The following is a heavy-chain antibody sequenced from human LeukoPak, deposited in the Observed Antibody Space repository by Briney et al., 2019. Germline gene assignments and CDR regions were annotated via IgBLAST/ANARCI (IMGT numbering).Heavy chain of an antibody. D-gene: IGHD3-22*01. CDR2: INTNSGGT. V-gene: IGHV1-2*06. J-gene: IGHJ4*02. CDR1: GYTFTGYY. Sequence: ASVKVSCKASGYTFTGYYMHWVRQAPGQGLEWMGRINTNSGGTNYAQKFQGRVTMTRDTSISTAYMELSRLRSDDTAVYYCARDYYDSSGYYYVLNYFDYWGQGTLVTVSS. CDR3: ARDYYDSSGYYYVLNYFDY.